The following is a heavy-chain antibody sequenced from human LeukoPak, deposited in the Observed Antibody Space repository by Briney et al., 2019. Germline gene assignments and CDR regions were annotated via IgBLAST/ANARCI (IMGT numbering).Heavy chain of an antibody. J-gene: IGHJ5*02. V-gene: IGHV1-2*02. CDR2: INPNSGGT. D-gene: IGHD3-9*01. CDR3: ARGRYDILTGSPRFDP. Sequence: ASVKVSCKASGYTFTGYYMHWVRQAPGQGLEWRGWINPNSGGTNYAQKFQGRVTMTRDTSISTAYMELSRLRSDDTAVYYCARGRYDILTGSPRFDPWGQGTLVTVSS. CDR1: GYTFTGYY.